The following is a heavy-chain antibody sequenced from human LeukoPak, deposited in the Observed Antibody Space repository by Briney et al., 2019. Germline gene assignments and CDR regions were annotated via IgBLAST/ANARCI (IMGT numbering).Heavy chain of an antibody. Sequence: PSETLSLTXAVSGYSISSGYYWGWIRQPPGKGLEWIGSIYHSGSTYYNPSLKSRVTISVDTSKNQFSLKLSSVTAADTAVHYCARQGGDYFDYWGQGTLVTVSS. D-gene: IGHD1-26*01. V-gene: IGHV4-38-2*01. J-gene: IGHJ4*02. CDR3: ARQGGDYFDY. CDR1: GYSISSGYY. CDR2: IYHSGST.